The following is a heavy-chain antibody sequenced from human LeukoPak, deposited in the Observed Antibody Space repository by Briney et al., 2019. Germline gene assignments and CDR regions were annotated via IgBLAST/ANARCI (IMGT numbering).Heavy chain of an antibody. CDR3: VARFCPWRGCNFFPHH. CDR1: GDSISSSGYF. Sequence: SETLSLTCTVSGDSISSSGYFWGWVRQPPGEGLERIGNIHHSGSTYYNPSLKSRLTISVDTTKNQFFLQLTSVTAADTAVYYCVARFCPWRGCNFFPHHWGQGILVTVSS. CDR2: IHHSGST. V-gene: IGHV4-39*01. J-gene: IGHJ5*02. D-gene: IGHD5-24*01.